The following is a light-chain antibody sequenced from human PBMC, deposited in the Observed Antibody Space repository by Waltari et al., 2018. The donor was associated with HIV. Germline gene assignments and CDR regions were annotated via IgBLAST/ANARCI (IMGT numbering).Light chain of an antibody. V-gene: IGLV10-54*04. J-gene: IGLJ3*02. CDR2: RNN. CDR3: AAWDTSLGGWV. Sequence: QAGLTQPPSLSKDLRQTATLTCTGDKNNVDHQGAAWLKHRQGHPPKLLFYRNNNRPSGIPDRFSAFRSGNTASLNISGLLADDEADYFCAAWDTSLGGWVFGGGTQLTV. CDR1: KNNVDHQG.